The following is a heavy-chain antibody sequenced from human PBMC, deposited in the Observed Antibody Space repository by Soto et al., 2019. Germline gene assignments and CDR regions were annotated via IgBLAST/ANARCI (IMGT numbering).Heavy chain of an antibody. CDR2: ISWNSGSK. J-gene: IGHJ4*02. CDR3: AKAVARGYSYGYPDY. CDR1: GFTFDDYA. Sequence: PGGSLRLSCAASGFTFDDYAMHWVRQAPGKGLEWASGISWNSGSKGYTDSVKGRFTISRDNAKNSLYLQMNSLRAEDTALYYCAKAVARGYSYGYPDYWGQGTLVTVSS. D-gene: IGHD5-18*01. V-gene: IGHV3-9*01.